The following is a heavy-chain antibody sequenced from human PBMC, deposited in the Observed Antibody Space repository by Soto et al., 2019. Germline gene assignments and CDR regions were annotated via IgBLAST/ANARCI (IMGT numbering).Heavy chain of an antibody. CDR1: GFTFINYA. D-gene: IGHD7-27*01. J-gene: IGHJ2*01. CDR3: ARKILGSTSRPDYWYFDL. CDR2: ISGGGDAT. V-gene: IGHV3-23*01. Sequence: EVQLSQSGGGLVQPGGSLRLSCAGSGFTFINYAMNWVRQAPGKGLEWVSSISGGGDATFFANSVRGRFTISRDNSDHTVTLQMNSLGVDDTAVYYCARKILGSTSRPDYWYFDLWGRGTRVTVSS.